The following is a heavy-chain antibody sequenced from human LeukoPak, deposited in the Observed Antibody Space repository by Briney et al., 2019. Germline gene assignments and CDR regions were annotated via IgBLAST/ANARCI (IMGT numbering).Heavy chain of an antibody. CDR3: ARDLRVVVTAGSIYYGMDV. J-gene: IGHJ6*02. CDR2: IYHSGST. D-gene: IGHD2-21*02. V-gene: IGHV4-34*01. Sequence: PSETLSLTCAVYGGSFSGYYWSWIRQPPGKGLEWIGEIYHSGSTNYNPSLKSRVTISVDKSKNQFSLKLSSVTAADTAVYYCARDLRVVVTAGSIYYGMDVWGQGTTVTVSS. CDR1: GGSFSGYY.